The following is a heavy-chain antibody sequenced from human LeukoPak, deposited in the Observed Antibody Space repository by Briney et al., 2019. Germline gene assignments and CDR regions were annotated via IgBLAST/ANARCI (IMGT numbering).Heavy chain of an antibody. CDR2: IYYSGST. CDR3: ARDLGYYDSSGWGAFDI. D-gene: IGHD3-22*01. CDR1: GGSISSYY. Sequence: SGTLSLTCTVSGGSISSYYWSWIRQPPGKGLEWIGYIYYSGSTNYNPSLKSRVTISVDRSKNQFSLKLSSVTAADTAVYYCARDLGYYDSSGWGAFDIWGQGTMVTVSS. J-gene: IGHJ3*02. V-gene: IGHV4-59*12.